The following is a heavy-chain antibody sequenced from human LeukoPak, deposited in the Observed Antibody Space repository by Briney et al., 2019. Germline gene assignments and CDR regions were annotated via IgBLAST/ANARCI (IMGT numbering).Heavy chain of an antibody. CDR2: IYYSGST. CDR3: ARAGGSGWYGEDYYYMDV. D-gene: IGHD6-19*01. V-gene: IGHV4-59*01. Sequence: SETLSLTCTVSGGSISSYYWSWIRQPPGKGLEWIGYIYYSGSTNYNPSLKSRVTISVDTSKNQFSLKLSSVTAADTAVYYCARAGGSGWYGEDYYYMDVWGKGTTVTISS. J-gene: IGHJ6*03. CDR1: GGSISSYY.